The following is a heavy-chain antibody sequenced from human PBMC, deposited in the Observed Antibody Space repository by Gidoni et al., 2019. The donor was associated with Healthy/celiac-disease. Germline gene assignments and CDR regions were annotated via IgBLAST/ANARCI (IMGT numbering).Heavy chain of an antibody. CDR2: ISSSSSTI. J-gene: IGHJ4*02. CDR3: AREPGHGSYGCDY. D-gene: IGHD1-26*01. Sequence: YISSSSSTIYYADSVKGRFTISRDNAKNSLYLQMNSLRDEDTAVYYCAREPGHGSYGCDYWGQGTLVTVSS. V-gene: IGHV3-48*02.